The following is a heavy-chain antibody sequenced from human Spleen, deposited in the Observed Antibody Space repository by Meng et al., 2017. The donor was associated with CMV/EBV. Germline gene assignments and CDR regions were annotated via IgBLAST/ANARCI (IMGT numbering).Heavy chain of an antibody. CDR2: ISAYNGNT. D-gene: IGHD3-22*01. CDR3: AREPYYYDSSGSIDY. V-gene: IGHV1-18*01. J-gene: IGHJ4*02. Sequence: ASVKVSCKASGYTFTSYGISWVRQAPGQGLEWMGWISAYNGNTNYAQKLQGRVTMTTDTSTSTAYMELRSLRYDDTAVYYCAREPYYYDSSGSIDYWGRGTLVTVSS. CDR1: GYTFTSYG.